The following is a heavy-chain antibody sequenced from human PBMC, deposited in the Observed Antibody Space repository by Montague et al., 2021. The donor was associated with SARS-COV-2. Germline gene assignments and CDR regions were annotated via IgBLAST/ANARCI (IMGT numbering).Heavy chain of an antibody. V-gene: IGHV6-1*01. CDR1: GDSVSSVTVA. Sequence: CAISGDSVSSVTVARHWIRQSPSRGPEWLGRTFHRSQWHTDSAASVRSRISFSGDISKNQFSLHLNSVTPEDTAICYCARDGDYGGTWYSFLQNWGQGTLVIVSA. D-gene: IGHD4-17*01. CDR3: ARDGDYGGTWYSFLQN. CDR2: TFHRSQWHT. J-gene: IGHJ1*01.